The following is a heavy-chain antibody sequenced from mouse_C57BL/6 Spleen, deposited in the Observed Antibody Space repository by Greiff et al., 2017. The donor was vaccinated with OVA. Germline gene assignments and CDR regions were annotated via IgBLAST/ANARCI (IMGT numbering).Heavy chain of an antibody. D-gene: IGHD1-1*01. CDR3: ASSTVVDWFAY. Sequence: QVHVKQPGAELVKPGASVKLSCKASGYTFTSYWMHWVKQRPGQGLEWIGMIHPNSGSTNYNEKFKSKATLTVDKSSSTAYMQLSSLTSEDSAVYYCASSTVVDWFAYWGQGTLVTVSA. V-gene: IGHV1-64*01. CDR2: IHPNSGST. J-gene: IGHJ3*01. CDR1: GYTFTSYW.